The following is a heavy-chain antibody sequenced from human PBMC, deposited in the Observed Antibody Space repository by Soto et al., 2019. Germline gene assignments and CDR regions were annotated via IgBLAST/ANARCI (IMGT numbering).Heavy chain of an antibody. Sequence: PSQTLSLTCAISGDSVSSNSAAWNWIRQSPSRGLEWLGRTYYRSKWYNDYAVSVKSRITINPDTSKNQFSLQLNSVTPEDTAVYYCARDHVPDTYHHYYMDVWGQGTTVTVSS. J-gene: IGHJ6*03. CDR2: TYYRSKWYN. CDR1: GDSVSSNSAA. CDR3: ARDHVPDTYHHYYMDV. V-gene: IGHV6-1*01. D-gene: IGHD2-2*01.